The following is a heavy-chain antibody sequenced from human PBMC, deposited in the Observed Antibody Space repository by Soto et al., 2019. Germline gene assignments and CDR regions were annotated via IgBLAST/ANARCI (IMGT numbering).Heavy chain of an antibody. CDR3: AHAGDFDLLSFAR. Sequence: QITLKESGPPLVRPAQTLTLTCAFSGFSLTTTRMGVAWIRQPPGKALEWLALIYWDDDKRYSPSLKNRLTVSKETSTNRVVLTITNISPDDTGTYFCAHAGDFDLLSFARWGPGNLVTVSS. J-gene: IGHJ4*02. D-gene: IGHD3-16*01. V-gene: IGHV2-5*02. CDR1: GFSLTTTRMG. CDR2: IYWDDDK.